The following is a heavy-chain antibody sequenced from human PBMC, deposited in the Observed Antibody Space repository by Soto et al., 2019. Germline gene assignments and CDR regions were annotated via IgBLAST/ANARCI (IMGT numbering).Heavy chain of an antibody. CDR2: INHSGST. J-gene: IGHJ6*02. V-gene: IGHV4-34*01. D-gene: IGHD3-10*01. CDR1: GGCFSGYY. CDR3: ATGRGVLGVIRTTSYYVGLDV. Sequence: TSAPRSQNCGVDGGCFSGYYWSWISQPPGKGLEWIGEINHSGSTNYNPSLKSRVTISVDTSKNQFSLKLSSVSAADTAVYYCATGRGVLGVIRTTSYYVGLDVRRQGPTVNVSS.